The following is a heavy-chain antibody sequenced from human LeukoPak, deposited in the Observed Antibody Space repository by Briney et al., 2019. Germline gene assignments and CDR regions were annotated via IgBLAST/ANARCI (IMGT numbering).Heavy chain of an antibody. CDR3: ARVGSAVTTDFDY. Sequence: SETLSLTCTVSGGSISNYYWSWIRQPPGKGLEWIGYIYYSGITNYNPSLKSRFTISVDTSKNQFSLKLSSVTAADTAVYYCARVGSAVTTDFDYWGQGTLVTVSS. CDR1: GGSISNYY. J-gene: IGHJ4*02. CDR2: IYYSGIT. D-gene: IGHD4-17*01. V-gene: IGHV4-59*01.